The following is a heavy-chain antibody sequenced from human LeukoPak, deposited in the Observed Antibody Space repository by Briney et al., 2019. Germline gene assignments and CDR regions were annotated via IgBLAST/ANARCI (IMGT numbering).Heavy chain of an antibody. CDR2: ISYDGRNK. V-gene: IGHV3-30*03. J-gene: IGHJ6*02. D-gene: IGHD2-2*01. CDR3: ATHSKQYCSSPACYASNYYYGMDL. Sequence: GGSLRLSCAASGFTFSSYGMQWVRQAPGKGLEWVAVISYDGRNKYYADSVKGRFTISRDNSKNTLYLQMNSLRAEDTAVYYCATHSKQYCSSPACYASNYYYGMDLWGQGTTVTVSS. CDR1: GFTFSSYG.